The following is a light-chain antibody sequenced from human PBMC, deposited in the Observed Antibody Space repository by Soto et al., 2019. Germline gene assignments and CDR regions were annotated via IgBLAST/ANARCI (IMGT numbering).Light chain of an antibody. J-gene: IGKJ3*01. CDR1: QSVSASY. Sequence: EIVLTQSPGTLYTSPGERATLTCRASQSVSASYFAWYQHKPGQAPRLLLYGASRRPTGIPDRFSGSGSGTDFTLTISRLESEDFAVYYCQQYDSSPFTFGQGTKVDIK. CDR2: GAS. CDR3: QQYDSSPFT. V-gene: IGKV3-20*01.